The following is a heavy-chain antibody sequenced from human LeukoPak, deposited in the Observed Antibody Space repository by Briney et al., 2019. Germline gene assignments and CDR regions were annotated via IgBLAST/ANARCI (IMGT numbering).Heavy chain of an antibody. J-gene: IGHJ4*02. CDR1: GFTFSNYA. V-gene: IGHV3-23*01. CDR3: AKSRGSYWVPEFDY. D-gene: IGHD1-26*01. CDR2: ISGSGDST. Sequence: GGSLRLSCAASGFTFSNYAMSWVHQAPGKGLEWVSDISGSGDSTNYADSVKGRFTISRDNSKNTLYLQMNSLRAEDTAIYYCAKSRGSYWVPEFDYWGQGTLVTVSS.